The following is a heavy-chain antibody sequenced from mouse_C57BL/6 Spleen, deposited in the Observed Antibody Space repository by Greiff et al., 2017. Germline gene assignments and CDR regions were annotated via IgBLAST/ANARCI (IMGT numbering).Heavy chain of an antibody. CDR2: ISNKDNNHAT. CDR3: TGGYYFDD. J-gene: IGHJ2*01. CDR1: GFTFSDAW. V-gene: IGHV6-6*01. Sequence: EVKVEESGGGLVQPGGSMKLSCAASGFTFSDAWMDWVRQSPEKGLEWVAEISNKDNNHATYYAESVKGRFTISRDDSKSSVYLQMNSLRAEDTGIYDCTGGYYFDDWGQGTTLTVSS.